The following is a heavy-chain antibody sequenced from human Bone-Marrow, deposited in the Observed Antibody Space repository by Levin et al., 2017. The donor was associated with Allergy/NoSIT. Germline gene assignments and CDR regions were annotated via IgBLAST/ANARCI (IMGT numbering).Heavy chain of an antibody. CDR1: GFTFSKAW. D-gene: IGHD2-2*01. J-gene: IGHJ5*02. CDR3: TTRLVPVENDWFDP. Sequence: GGSLRLSCAASGFTFSKAWMSWVRQAPGKGLEWVGRVRSESDGGTTDYAAPVKGRFTISRDDSQNTVYLQMNSLKTEDTGLYYCTTRLVPVENDWFDPWGQGTLVTVSS. CDR2: VRSESDGGTT. V-gene: IGHV3-15*01.